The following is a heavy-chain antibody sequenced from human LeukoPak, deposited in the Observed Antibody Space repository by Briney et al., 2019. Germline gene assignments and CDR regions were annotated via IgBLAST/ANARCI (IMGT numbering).Heavy chain of an antibody. CDR3: ARDKRLIVGTRGAFDI. V-gene: IGHV1-46*01. Sequence: ASVKVSCKAFGYTFTSNYMHWVRQAPGQGLEWMGIINPSGGSTSYAQKFQGRVTMTRDMSTSTVYMELSSLRSEDTAVYYCARDKRLIVGTRGAFDIWGQGTMVTVSS. D-gene: IGHD3-22*01. J-gene: IGHJ3*02. CDR1: GYTFTSNY. CDR2: INPSGGST.